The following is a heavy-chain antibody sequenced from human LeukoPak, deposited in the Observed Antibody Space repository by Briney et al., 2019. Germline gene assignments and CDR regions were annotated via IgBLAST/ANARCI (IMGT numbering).Heavy chain of an antibody. J-gene: IGHJ4*02. V-gene: IGHV3-73*01. CDR1: GFTFSGSA. Sequence: PGGSLRLSCAASGFTFSGSAMHWVRQASGKGLEWVGRIRSKANSYATAYAASVKGRFTISRDDSKNTAYLQMNSLKTEDTAVYYCTRFVGATTAGLYTDYWGQGTLVTVSS. CDR3: TRFVGATTAGLYTDY. D-gene: IGHD1-26*01. CDR2: IRSKANSYAT.